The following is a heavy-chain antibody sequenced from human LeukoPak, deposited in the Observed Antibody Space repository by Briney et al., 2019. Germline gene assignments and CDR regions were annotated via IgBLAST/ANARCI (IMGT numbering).Heavy chain of an antibody. J-gene: IGHJ6*02. CDR3: ARERAYYDILTGYSGYYGMDV. CDR1: GFTFSSYD. V-gene: IGHV3-13*01. Sequence: GSLRLSCAASGFTFSSYDMHWVRQATGRGLEWVSAIGTAGDTYYPGSVKGRFTISRENAKNSLYLQMNSLRAGDTAVYYCARERAYYDILTGYSGYYGMDVWGQGTTVTVSS. CDR2: IGTAGDT. D-gene: IGHD3-9*01.